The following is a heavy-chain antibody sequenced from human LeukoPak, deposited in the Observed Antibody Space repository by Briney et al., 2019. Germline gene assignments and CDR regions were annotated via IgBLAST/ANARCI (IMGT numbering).Heavy chain of an antibody. J-gene: IGHJ4*02. Sequence: SQTLSLTCAISGDSVSSNGAAWNWIRLSPSRGLEWLGRTYYRSKWYFEYALSVNGRITITPDTSKNHFSLQLNSVSPDDTAVYYCARGVAASGLGYWGQGTLVTVSS. CDR1: GDSVSSNGAA. CDR3: ARGVAASGLGY. D-gene: IGHD2-15*01. V-gene: IGHV6-1*01. CDR2: TYYRSKWYF.